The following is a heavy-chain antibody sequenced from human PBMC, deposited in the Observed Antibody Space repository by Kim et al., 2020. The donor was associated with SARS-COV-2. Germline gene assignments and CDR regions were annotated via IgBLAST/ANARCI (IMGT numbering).Heavy chain of an antibody. D-gene: IGHD2-21*02. CDR1: GGSVSDPTYY. Sequence: SVTLSLTCAVSGGSVSDPTYYWGWIRQPPWKGLEWIGSIYYAGDTFYNPSLKRRVTISVDMSKNQFSLKLSSVTAADTAVYYCARGKGRYCGGDCSFAF. CDR2: IYYAGDT. CDR3: ARGKGRYCGGDCSFAF. V-gene: IGHV4-39*07. J-gene: IGHJ3*01.